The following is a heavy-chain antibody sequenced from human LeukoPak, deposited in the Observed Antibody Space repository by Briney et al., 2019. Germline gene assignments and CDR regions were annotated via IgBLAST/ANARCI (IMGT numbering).Heavy chain of an antibody. D-gene: IGHD3-22*01. Sequence: PSETLSLTCTVSGGSISSSSYYWGWIRQPPGKGLEWIGSIYYSGSTYYNPSLKSRVTISVDTSKNQFSLKLSSVTAADTAVYYCARLPHYYDSSGSVYWGQGTLVTVSS. CDR1: GGSISSSSYY. CDR2: IYYSGST. V-gene: IGHV4-39*01. J-gene: IGHJ4*02. CDR3: ARLPHYYDSSGSVY.